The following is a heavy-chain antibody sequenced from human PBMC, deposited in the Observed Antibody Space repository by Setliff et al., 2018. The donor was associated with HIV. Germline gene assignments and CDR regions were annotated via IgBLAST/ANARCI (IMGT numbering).Heavy chain of an antibody. Sequence: PSETLSLTCSVSGDSVSSVGFYWSWIRQRPDKGLEWSGHLFYSGTTYYSPSHTSRVIISRDKSENQFSLQLSAVTAADTAVYYCARITILMPGDPYFYGMDVWGQGTTVTVAS. J-gene: IGHJ6*02. D-gene: IGHD3-9*01. CDR1: GDSVSSVGFY. CDR2: LFYSGTT. V-gene: IGHV4-31*03. CDR3: ARITILMPGDPYFYGMDV.